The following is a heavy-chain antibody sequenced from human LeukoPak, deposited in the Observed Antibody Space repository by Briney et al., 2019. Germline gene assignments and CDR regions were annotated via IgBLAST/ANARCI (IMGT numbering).Heavy chain of an antibody. V-gene: IGHV3-23*01. J-gene: IGHJ6*02. CDR3: AKSALGYCSSTSCYKARSYYYYGMDV. CDR1: GFTLSNYW. CDR2: ISGSGGST. D-gene: IGHD2-2*02. Sequence: GGSLRLSRAASGFTLSNYWMHWVRQASGKGLEWVSAISGSGGSTYYADSVKGRFTISRDNSKNTLYLQMNSLRAEDTAVYYCAKSALGYCSSTSCYKARSYYYYGMDVWGQGTTVTVSS.